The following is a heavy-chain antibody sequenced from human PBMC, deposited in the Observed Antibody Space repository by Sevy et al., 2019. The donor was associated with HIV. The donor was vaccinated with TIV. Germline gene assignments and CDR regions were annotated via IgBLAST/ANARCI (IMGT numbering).Heavy chain of an antibody. CDR1: GFTFSSYA. CDR2: ISYDGSNK. CDR3: ARAYCSGGSCYSYYGMDV. J-gene: IGHJ6*02. V-gene: IGHV3-30*04. Sequence: GGSLGLSCAASGFTFSSYAMHWVRQAPGKGLEWVAVISYDGSNKYYADSVKGRFTISRDNSKNTLYLQMNSLRAEDTAVYYCARAYCSGGSCYSYYGMDVWGQGTTVTVSS. D-gene: IGHD2-15*01.